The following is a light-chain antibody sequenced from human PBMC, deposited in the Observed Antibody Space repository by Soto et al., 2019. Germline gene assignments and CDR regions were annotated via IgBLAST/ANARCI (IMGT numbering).Light chain of an antibody. Sequence: DIVMTQSPDSLAVSLGERATINCKSSQSLLYTSNNRNYLAWLQQKPGQPPKLLIYWASTRESGVPDRFSGSGSETDFTLTISTVQAEDVAVYYCQQHYSTPLAFGQGTRLEI. J-gene: IGKJ5*01. CDR2: WAS. CDR1: QSLLYTSNNRNY. CDR3: QQHYSTPLA. V-gene: IGKV4-1*01.